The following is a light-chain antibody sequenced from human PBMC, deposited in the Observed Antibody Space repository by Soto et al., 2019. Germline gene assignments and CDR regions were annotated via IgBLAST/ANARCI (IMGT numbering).Light chain of an antibody. CDR2: AAS. J-gene: IGKJ5*01. V-gene: IGKV1-39*01. Sequence: DIQMTQSPSSLSASVGDRVTITCRASQSISSYLNWYQQKPGKAPKLLIYAASSLQSGVPSRFSGSGSGTDFTLNISSLKAAGCETSSCLRHYRTSPLTFGRGTRLDIK. CDR1: QSISSY. CDR3: LRHYRTSPLT.